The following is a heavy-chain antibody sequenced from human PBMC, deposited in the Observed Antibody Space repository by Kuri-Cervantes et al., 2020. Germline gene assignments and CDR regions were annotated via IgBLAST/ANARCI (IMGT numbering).Heavy chain of an antibody. D-gene: IGHD5/OR15-5a*01. CDR2: IKESESDK. CDR3: ASVLRSIDAFDI. V-gene: IGHV3-7*01. CDR1: GFTFTSYW. J-gene: IGHJ3*02. Sequence: GGSLRLSCVASGFTFTSYWINWVRQAPGKGLEWVASIKESESDKYYVDSVKGRFTISRDNAKNTLYLQMNSLRAEDTAVYYCASVLRSIDAFDIWGQGTMVTVSS.